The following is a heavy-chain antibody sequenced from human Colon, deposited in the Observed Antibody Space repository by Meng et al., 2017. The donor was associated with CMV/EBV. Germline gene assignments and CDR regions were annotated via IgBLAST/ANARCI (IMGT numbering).Heavy chain of an antibody. CDR3: ARDQGMFGVVTPLGY. Sequence: GGSLRLSCEASGFTFSNAWMSWVRQAPGKGLEWVALIRYDGNNPFYADSVKGRFTISRDNSKNTLYLQMNSLTGEDTAVYYCARDQGMFGVVTPLGYWGQGTLVTVSS. J-gene: IGHJ4*02. CDR1: GFTFSNAW. V-gene: IGHV3-30*02. D-gene: IGHD3-3*01. CDR2: IRYDGNNP.